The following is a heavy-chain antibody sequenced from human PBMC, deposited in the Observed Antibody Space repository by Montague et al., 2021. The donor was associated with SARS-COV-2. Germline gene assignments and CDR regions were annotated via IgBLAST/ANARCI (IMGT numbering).Heavy chain of an antibody. CDR3: AGGKYYDFWSGYYSHDYVSGMDV. D-gene: IGHD3-3*01. CDR2: IHTSGST. CDR1: GGSISGYY. V-gene: IGHV4-4*07. Sequence: SETLSLTCTVSGGSISGYYWSWIRQSAGKGLEWIGRIHTSGSTDYNPSLNSRVTMSVDTSKNQFSLKLSSVTAADTAVYYCAGGKYYDFWSGYYSHDYVSGMDVWGQGTTVIVSS. J-gene: IGHJ6*02.